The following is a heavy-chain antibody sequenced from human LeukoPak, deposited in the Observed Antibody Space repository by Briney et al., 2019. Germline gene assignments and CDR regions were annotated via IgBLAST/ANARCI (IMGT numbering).Heavy chain of an antibody. CDR1: GYTFTSYA. CDR2: IIPILGIA. Sequence: SVKVSCKASGYTFTSYAISWVRQAPGQGLEWMGRIIPILGIANYAQKFQGRVTITADKSTSTAYMELSSLRSEDTAVYYCARYYYDSSGYLSDYWGQGTLVTVSS. J-gene: IGHJ4*02. D-gene: IGHD3-22*01. V-gene: IGHV1-69*04. CDR3: ARYYYDSSGYLSDY.